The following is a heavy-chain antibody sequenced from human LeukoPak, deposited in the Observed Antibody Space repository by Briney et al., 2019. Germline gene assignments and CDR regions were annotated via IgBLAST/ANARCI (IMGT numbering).Heavy chain of an antibody. CDR2: INHSGST. V-gene: IGHV4-34*01. J-gene: IGHJ4*02. CDR1: GGSFRGYY. Sequence: SETLPPTCAVYGGSFRGYYWRWIRQPPGKGLEGIGEINHSGSTNYNSSLKSRVTISVDTAKNQFSLKLSSVTAADTAVYYCARGGSPVGATNDYWGQGTLVTVSS. D-gene: IGHD1-26*01. CDR3: ARGGSPVGATNDY.